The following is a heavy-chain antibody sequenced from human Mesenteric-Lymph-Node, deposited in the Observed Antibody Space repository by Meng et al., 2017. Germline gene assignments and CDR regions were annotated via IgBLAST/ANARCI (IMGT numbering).Heavy chain of an antibody. D-gene: IGHD1-1*01. Sequence: RRSVPGLVKPWGTLSLTCPVYGDSIGSGIGLSWVPHPPGKGLEWIGGVYDRGDTNYNPSLKSRVVISVDRSKNQFSLNLSSVTAADTAGYYCGRDQGRQLINHWGQGTLVTVSS. J-gene: IGHJ4*02. CDR2: VYDRGDT. CDR1: GDSIGSGIG. CDR3: GRDQGRQLINH. V-gene: IGHV4-4*02.